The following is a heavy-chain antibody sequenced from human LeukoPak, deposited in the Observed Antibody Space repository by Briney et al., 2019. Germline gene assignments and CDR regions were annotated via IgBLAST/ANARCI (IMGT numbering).Heavy chain of an antibody. CDR2: ISPHNENT. V-gene: IGHV1-18*01. J-gene: IGHJ3*02. CDR3: TRGLWSGYNGHAGRAYDI. D-gene: IGHD5-12*01. Sequence: GASVKLSCNASSYTFSTHGINWVRQAPAQGLEWMGWISPHNENTYYTQSRQERVNITIDTSTPPAHMDLKRLSSHDTGVYYCTRGLWSGYNGHAGRAYDIWGQGTLVAVSS. CDR1: SYTFSTHG.